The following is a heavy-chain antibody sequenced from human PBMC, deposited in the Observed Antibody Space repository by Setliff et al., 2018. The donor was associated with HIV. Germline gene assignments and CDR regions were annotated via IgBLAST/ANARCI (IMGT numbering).Heavy chain of an antibody. J-gene: IGHJ4*02. D-gene: IGHD1-26*01. Sequence: LSLTCAASGFTFSSYAIHWVRQAPGKGLEWVAVISYDGSNKYYADSVKGRFTISRDNSKKTLFLQMNSLRADDTAVYYCSRSGSYSAAENFDYWGQGTLVTVSS. CDR1: GFTFSSYA. V-gene: IGHV3-30*04. CDR2: ISYDGSNK. CDR3: SRSGSYSAAENFDY.